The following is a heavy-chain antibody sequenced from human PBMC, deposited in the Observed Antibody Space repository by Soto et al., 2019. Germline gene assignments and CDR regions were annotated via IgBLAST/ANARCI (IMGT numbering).Heavy chain of an antibody. CDR1: GFTFSSHA. D-gene: IGHD6-6*01. CDR2: LSGSGVNT. V-gene: IGHV3-23*01. Sequence: GGSLRLSCAASGFTFSSHAMTWVRQAPGKGLEWVSSLSGSGVNTYYADSVKGRFTISRDNSKNTLYLQMNSLRAEDTAVYYCAKGHIPARPGIPAYWGQGTLVPVSS. J-gene: IGHJ4*02. CDR3: AKGHIPARPGIPAY.